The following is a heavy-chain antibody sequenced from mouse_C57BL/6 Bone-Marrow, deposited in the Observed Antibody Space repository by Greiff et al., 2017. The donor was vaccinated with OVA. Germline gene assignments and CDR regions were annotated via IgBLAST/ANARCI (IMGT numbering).Heavy chain of an antibody. V-gene: IGHV14-4*01. J-gene: IGHJ2*01. CDR2: IDPENGDT. Sequence: EVHLVESGAELVRPGASVKLSCTASGFNIKDDYMHWVKQRPEQGLEWIGWIDPENGDTEYASKFQGKATITADTSSNTAYLQLSSLTSEDTAVYYCTTAVMGSSSYFDYWGQGTTLTVSS. CDR3: TTAVMGSSSYFDY. CDR1: GFNIKDDY. D-gene: IGHD1-1*01.